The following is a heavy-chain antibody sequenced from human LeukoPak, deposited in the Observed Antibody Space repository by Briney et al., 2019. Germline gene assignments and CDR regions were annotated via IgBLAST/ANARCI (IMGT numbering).Heavy chain of an antibody. Sequence: GASVKVSCKASAYTFSSYLMHWVRQAPGQGLDWMGMIDPSGGSTDYAQKFQGRVTMTRDTSTSTVYVELSSLRSEDTAVYYCARDLGLRGVTNWFDPWGQGTLVTVSS. CDR1: AYTFSSYL. D-gene: IGHD3-10*01. V-gene: IGHV1-46*01. J-gene: IGHJ5*02. CDR3: ARDLGLRGVTNWFDP. CDR2: IDPSGGST.